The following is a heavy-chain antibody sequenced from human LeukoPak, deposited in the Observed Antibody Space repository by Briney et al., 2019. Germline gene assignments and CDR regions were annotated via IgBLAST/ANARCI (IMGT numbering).Heavy chain of an antibody. CDR1: GFTFSSYA. Sequence: PGRSLRLSCAASGFTFSSYAMHWVRQAPGKGLEWVAVISYDGSNKYYADSVKGRFTISRDNSKNTLYLQMNSLRAEDTAVYYCARSHYDFWSGYQEYMDVWGKGTTVTVSS. CDR3: ARSHYDFWSGYQEYMDV. D-gene: IGHD3-3*01. J-gene: IGHJ6*03. CDR2: ISYDGSNK. V-gene: IGHV3-30-3*01.